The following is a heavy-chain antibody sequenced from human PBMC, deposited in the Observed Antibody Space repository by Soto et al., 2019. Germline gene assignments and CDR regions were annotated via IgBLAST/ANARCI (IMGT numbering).Heavy chain of an antibody. Sequence: PSETLSLTCTVSGGSISSYYWSWIRQPPGKGLEWIGYIYYSGSTNYNPSLKSRVTISVDTSKNQFSLKLSSVTAADTAVYYCARVDVVINWFDPWGQGTLVTVSS. J-gene: IGHJ5*02. CDR3: ARVDVVINWFDP. CDR2: IYYSGST. V-gene: IGHV4-59*01. D-gene: IGHD2-21*01. CDR1: GGSISSYY.